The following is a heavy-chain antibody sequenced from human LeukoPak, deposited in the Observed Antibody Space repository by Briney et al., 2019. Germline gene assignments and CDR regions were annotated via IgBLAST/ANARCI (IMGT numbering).Heavy chain of an antibody. J-gene: IGHJ6*03. D-gene: IGHD3/OR15-3a*01. CDR2: ISGSGGST. CDR1: GFTFSRNW. Sequence: GGSLRLSCVASGFTFSRNWMHWVRQAPGKGLEWVSAISGSGGSTYYADSVKGRFTISRDNSKNTLYLQMNSLRAEDTAVYYCAKTEVWLDDLGFYYMDVWGKGTTVTVSS. V-gene: IGHV3-23*01. CDR3: AKTEVWLDDLGFYYMDV.